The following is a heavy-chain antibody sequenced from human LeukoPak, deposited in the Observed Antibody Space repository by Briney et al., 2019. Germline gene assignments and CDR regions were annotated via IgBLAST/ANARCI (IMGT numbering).Heavy chain of an antibody. CDR3: TQWADVAPMDV. CDR2: IRSKANSYGT. V-gene: IGHV3-73*01. Sequence: GRSLRLSCAASGFTFSGYGMHWVRQASGKGLEWDGRIRSKANSYGTAYSESVKGRFSISRDDSKNTSHLQMNSLKSEDTAVYFCTQWADVAPMDVWGQGTTVIVSS. D-gene: IGHD2-8*01. J-gene: IGHJ6*02. CDR1: GFTFSGYG.